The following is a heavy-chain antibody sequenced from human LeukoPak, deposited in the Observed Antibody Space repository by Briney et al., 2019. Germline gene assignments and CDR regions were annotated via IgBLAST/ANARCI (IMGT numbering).Heavy chain of an antibody. J-gene: IGHJ3*02. CDR3: RKDLTIIGAAGCAFDI. D-gene: IGHD3-3*01. V-gene: IGHV3-30*02. CDR1: GFTLSSYG. Sequence: GGSLRLSCAASGFTLSSYGMHWVRQAPGKGLEWVAFIRHDGSNKNYADSVKVRFTISRDNSKNTLYLQIDSLRADDTAVYSCRKDLTIIGAAGCAFDIWGQETMVTVSS. CDR2: IRHDGSNK.